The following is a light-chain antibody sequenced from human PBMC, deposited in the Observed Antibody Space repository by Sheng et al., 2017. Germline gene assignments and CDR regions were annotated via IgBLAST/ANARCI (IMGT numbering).Light chain of an antibody. Sequence: QSALTQPASVSGSPGQSITISCTGTSSDVGGYNYVAWYQQHPGKAPKLMIYDVSKRPSGVSSRFSGSKSGNTASLTISGLQAEDEADYYCSSYSSSTTPYVFGSETRVTVL. CDR3: SSYSSSTTPYV. CDR1: SSDVGGYNY. CDR2: DVS. J-gene: IGLJ1*01. V-gene: IGLV2-14*03.